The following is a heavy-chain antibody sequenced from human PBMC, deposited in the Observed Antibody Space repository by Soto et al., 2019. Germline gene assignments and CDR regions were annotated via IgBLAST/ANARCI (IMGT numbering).Heavy chain of an antibody. CDR3: ASTDCTIGVCYIIGGN. Sequence: QVRLVQSGAEVKRPGSSVKVSCKASGGTFSSYAISWVRQAPGQGLEWMGGIIPIFGTANYAQKFQGRVTITADESTSTAYMELSSLRSEDTAVYYCASTDCTIGVCYIIGGNCGQGTLVTVSS. J-gene: IGHJ4*02. D-gene: IGHD2-8*01. CDR2: IIPIFGTA. V-gene: IGHV1-69*12. CDR1: GGTFSSYA.